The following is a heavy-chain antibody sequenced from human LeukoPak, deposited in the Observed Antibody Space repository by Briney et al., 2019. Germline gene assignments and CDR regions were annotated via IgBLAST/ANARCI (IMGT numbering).Heavy chain of an antibody. J-gene: IGHJ4*02. D-gene: IGHD2-21*01. CDR3: AKVFSVIAYYFDY. CDR1: GFTFTRYA. Sequence: GGSLRLSCAASGFTFTRYAIHWVRQPPGEGPECVAVISFDGSKVYYADSVKGRFTISRGNSKNTLYLQMNSLRAEDTAVYYCAKVFSVIAYYFDYWGQGTLVTVSS. V-gene: IGHV3-30*18. CDR2: ISFDGSKV.